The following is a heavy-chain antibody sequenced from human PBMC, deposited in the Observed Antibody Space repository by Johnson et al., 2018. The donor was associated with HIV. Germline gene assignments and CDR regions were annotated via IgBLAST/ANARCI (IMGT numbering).Heavy chain of an antibody. V-gene: IGHV3-33*08. D-gene: IGHD3-10*01. CDR2: IWYDGSNK. Sequence: QVQLVESGGGLVKPGGSLRLSCAASGFTFSDYYMSWIRQAPGKGLEWVAVIWYDGSNKYYADSVKGRFTISRDNSKNTLYLQMNSLRAEDTAVYYCARDSALSTRLLGRSGAFDSWGQGTMVTVSS. CDR3: ARDSALSTRLLGRSGAFDS. J-gene: IGHJ3*02. CDR1: GFTFSDYY.